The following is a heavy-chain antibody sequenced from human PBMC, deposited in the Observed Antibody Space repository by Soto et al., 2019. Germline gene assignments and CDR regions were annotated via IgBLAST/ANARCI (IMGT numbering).Heavy chain of an antibody. V-gene: IGHV3-21*01. CDR2: ISSSSSYI. CDR3: ASAPLVVVVPAADGYYYMDV. D-gene: IGHD2-2*01. Sequence: EVQLVESGGGLVKPGGSPRLSCAASGFTFSSYSMNWVRQAPGKGLEWVSSISSSSSYIYYADSVKGRFTISRDNAKNSLYLQMNSLRAEDTAVYYCASAPLVVVVPAADGYYYMDVWGKGTTVTVSS. J-gene: IGHJ6*03. CDR1: GFTFSSYS.